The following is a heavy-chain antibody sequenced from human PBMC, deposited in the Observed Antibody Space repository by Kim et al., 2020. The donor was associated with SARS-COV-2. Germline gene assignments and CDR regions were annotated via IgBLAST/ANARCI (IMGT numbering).Heavy chain of an antibody. CDR3: VGTSHTSHYDFDC. V-gene: IGHV4-4*07. CDR2: IYTSGTT. CDR1: GDSISNYY. J-gene: IGHJ4*02. D-gene: IGHD2-2*01. Sequence: SETLSLTCTVSGDSISNYYWSWIRQPAGKGLEWIGRIYTSGTTHYNPSLKSRVTMSVDTSTSQFSLKLSSVTAADTAVYYCVGTSHTSHYDFDCWGQGTLVTVSS.